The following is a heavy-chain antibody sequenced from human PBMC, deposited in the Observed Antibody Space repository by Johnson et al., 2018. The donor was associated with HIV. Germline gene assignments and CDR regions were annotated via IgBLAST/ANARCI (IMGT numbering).Heavy chain of an antibody. D-gene: IGHD1-26*01. CDR1: GLTVSSNY. CDR3: ARERYTTGLYSGSYGAFDM. CDR2: IWYDGSNK. Sequence: QVQLVESGGGLIQPGGSLRLSCTASGLTVSSNYMSWVRQAPGKGLEWVAVIWYDGSNKYYADSVKGRFTISRDNSKNSLYLQMNSLRAEDTAVYYCARERYTTGLYSGSYGAFDMWGQGTMVTVSS. J-gene: IGHJ3*02. V-gene: IGHV3-33*08.